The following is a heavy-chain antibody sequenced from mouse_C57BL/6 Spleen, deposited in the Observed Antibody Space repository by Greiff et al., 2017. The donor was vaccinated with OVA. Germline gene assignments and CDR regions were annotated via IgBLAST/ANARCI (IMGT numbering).Heavy chain of an antibody. CDR1: GFNIKDDY. CDR3: TTAQATSCFDY. D-gene: IGHD3-2*02. J-gene: IGHJ2*01. V-gene: IGHV14-4*01. Sequence: EVKLMESGAELVRPGASVKLSCTASGFNIKDDYMHWVKQRPEQGLEWIGWIDPENGDTEYASKFQGKATITADTSSNTAYLQLSSLTSEDTAVYYCTTAQATSCFDYWGQGTTLTVSS. CDR2: IDPENGDT.